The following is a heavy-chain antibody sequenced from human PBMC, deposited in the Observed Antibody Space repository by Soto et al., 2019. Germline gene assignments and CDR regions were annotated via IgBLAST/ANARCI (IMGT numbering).Heavy chain of an antibody. CDR3: ARDLSGYCSGGSCASFDP. CDR2: ISAYNGNT. CDR1: GYTFTSYG. Sequence: GASVKVSCKASGYTFTSYGISWVRQAPGQRLEWMGWISAYNGNTNYAQKLQGRVTMTTDTSTSTAYMELRSLRSDDTAAYYCARDLSGYCSGGSCASFDPWGQGTLVTVSS. J-gene: IGHJ5*02. V-gene: IGHV1-18*01. D-gene: IGHD2-15*01.